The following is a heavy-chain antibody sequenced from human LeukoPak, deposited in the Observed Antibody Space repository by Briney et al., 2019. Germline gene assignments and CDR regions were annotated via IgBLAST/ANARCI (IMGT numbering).Heavy chain of an antibody. D-gene: IGHD5-24*01. Sequence: SETLSLTCTVSGGSISSYYWSWIRQPPGKGLEWIGYIYYSGTTNYNPSLKSRVTISVDTSKNQFSLKLGSVTAADTAVYYCAREQSDRYFDYWGQGTLVTFSS. CDR2: IYYSGTT. CDR3: AREQSDRYFDY. V-gene: IGHV4-59*01. J-gene: IGHJ4*02. CDR1: GGSISSYY.